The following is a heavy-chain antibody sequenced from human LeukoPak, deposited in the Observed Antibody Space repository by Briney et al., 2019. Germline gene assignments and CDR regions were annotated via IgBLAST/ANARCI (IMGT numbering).Heavy chain of an antibody. CDR3: ARGLLKIAVAGHKDY. CDR1: GGSFSGYY. J-gene: IGHJ4*02. D-gene: IGHD6-19*01. V-gene: IGHV4-34*01. Sequence: SETLSLTXAVYGGSFSGYYWSWIRQPPGKGPEWIGEINHSGSTNYNPSLKSRVTISVDTSKNQFSLKLSSVTAADTAVYYCARGLLKIAVAGHKDYWGQGTLVTVSS. CDR2: INHSGST.